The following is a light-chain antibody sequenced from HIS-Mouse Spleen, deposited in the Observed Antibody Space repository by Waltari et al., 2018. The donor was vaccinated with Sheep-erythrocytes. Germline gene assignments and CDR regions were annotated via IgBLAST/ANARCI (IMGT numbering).Light chain of an antibody. CDR1: SSDVGGYNY. CDR3: CSYAGSYNHV. Sequence: QSALTQPRSVSGSPGQSVTISCTGTSSDVGGYNYVSWYQQHPGKAPKLMFYDVSKRPSGVPVRFSCSKSGNTASLTISGLQAEDEADYYCCSYAGSYNHVCATGTKVTVL. CDR2: DVS. V-gene: IGLV2-11*01. J-gene: IGLJ1*01.